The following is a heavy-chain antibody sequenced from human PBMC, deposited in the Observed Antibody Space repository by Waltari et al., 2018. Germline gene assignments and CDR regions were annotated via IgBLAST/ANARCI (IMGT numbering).Heavy chain of an antibody. D-gene: IGHD3-3*01. CDR2: IKQDGSEK. CDR3: ARDYYDFWSGYFAFDI. Sequence: EVQLVESGGGLVKPGGCLRLSCAASGFTFSSYWMSWVRQAPGKGLEWVANIKQDGSEKYYVDSVKGRFTISRDNAKNSLYLQMNSLRAEDTAVYYCARDYYDFWSGYFAFDIWGQGTMVTVSS. V-gene: IGHV3-7*01. J-gene: IGHJ3*02. CDR1: GFTFSSYW.